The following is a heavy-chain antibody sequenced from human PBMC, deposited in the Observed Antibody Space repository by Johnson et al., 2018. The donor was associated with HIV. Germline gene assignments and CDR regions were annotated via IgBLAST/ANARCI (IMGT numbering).Heavy chain of an antibody. V-gene: IGHV3-13*01. D-gene: IGHD5-18*01. Sequence: VQLVESGGGLVQSGGSLRLSCGASGFSVSNNYMNWVRQAPGKGLEWVSTIGPGGDTYYPGSVKGRFTISREHAKNSLYLQMNSLRVGDTAVYDCARPYSEYIYAAFSLWGQGTMVTVSS. CDR1: GFSVSNNY. CDR3: ARPYSEYIYAAFSL. CDR2: IGPGGDT. J-gene: IGHJ3*01.